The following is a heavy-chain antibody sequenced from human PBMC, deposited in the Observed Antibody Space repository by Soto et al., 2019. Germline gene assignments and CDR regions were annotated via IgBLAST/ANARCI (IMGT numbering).Heavy chain of an antibody. CDR2: IKPDGSEE. D-gene: IGHD3-22*01. CDR1: PFTLSRYW. Sequence: EVQLVESGGGLVQPGGSLRLSCEASPFTLSRYWMSWVRQAPGKGLEWVANIKPDGSEEYYVDSVKGQFTISRDNTKNPLYLHTSTLRPEDTASYYCARDYEFGFDIWGQGTLVTVSS. V-gene: IGHV3-7*01. J-gene: IGHJ3*02. CDR3: ARDYEFGFDI.